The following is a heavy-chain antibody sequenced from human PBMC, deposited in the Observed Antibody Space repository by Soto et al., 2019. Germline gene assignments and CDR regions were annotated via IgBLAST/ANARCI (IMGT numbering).Heavy chain of an antibody. Sequence: GGSLRLSCAASGFTFSDYYMSWIRQAPGKGLEWVSYISSSGSTIYYADSVKGRFTISRDNAKNSLYLQMNSLRAEDTAVYYCARDRIAVAGPPWDAFDIWGQGTMVTVSS. J-gene: IGHJ3*02. D-gene: IGHD6-19*01. V-gene: IGHV3-11*01. CDR2: ISSSGSTI. CDR3: ARDRIAVAGPPWDAFDI. CDR1: GFTFSDYY.